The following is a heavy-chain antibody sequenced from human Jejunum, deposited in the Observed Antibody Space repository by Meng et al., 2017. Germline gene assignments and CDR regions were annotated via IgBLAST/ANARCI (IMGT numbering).Heavy chain of an antibody. V-gene: IGHV3-23*01. CDR1: GFTFSSYA. CDR3: ARECGGGSCLDY. J-gene: IGHJ4*02. D-gene: IGHD2-15*01. CDR2: ISGRRDNT. Sequence: GESLKISCAASGFTFSSYAMTWVRQAPGKGLEWISGISGRRDNTYYADSVKGRFTISRDNAKRSLYLQMNSLRAEDTAVYYCARECGGGSCLDYWGQGTRVTVSS.